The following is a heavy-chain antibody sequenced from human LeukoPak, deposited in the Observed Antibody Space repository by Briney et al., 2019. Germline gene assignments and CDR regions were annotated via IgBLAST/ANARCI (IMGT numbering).Heavy chain of an antibody. J-gene: IGHJ4*02. CDR1: GFTVSSSY. Sequence: GGSLRLSCAASGFTVSSSYMSWVRQAPARGLEWVSSMKGGGETFYADSVKGRFTLSRDLSRNTVFLQLNNLRVEDTAIYYCARASCVSNADAVSWGQGTLVTVSS. D-gene: IGHD1-1*01. CDR3: ARASCVSNADAVS. V-gene: IGHV3-53*01. CDR2: MKGGGET.